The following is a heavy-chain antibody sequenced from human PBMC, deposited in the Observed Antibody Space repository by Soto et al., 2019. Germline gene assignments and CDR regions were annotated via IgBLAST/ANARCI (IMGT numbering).Heavy chain of an antibody. V-gene: IGHV3-73*01. J-gene: IGHJ4*02. CDR3: TSAYENSNYYFDY. D-gene: IGHD4-4*01. CDR1: GFTFRGST. Sequence: GGSLRLSCVASGFTFRGSTIHWVRQASGKGLEWIGLISIKPNNYATVYGASVTGRFTISRDDSKNTAYLHMNSLKTEDTAVYYCTSAYENSNYYFDYWGRGTLVTVSS. CDR2: ISIKPNNYAT.